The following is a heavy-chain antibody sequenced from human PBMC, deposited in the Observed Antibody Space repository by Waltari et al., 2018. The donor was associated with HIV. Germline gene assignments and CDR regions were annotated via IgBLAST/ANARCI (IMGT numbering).Heavy chain of an antibody. Sequence: VRQAPGKGLEWVAVISYDGRNKYYADSVKGRFTISRDNSKNTLYLQMNSLRAEDTAVYYCAKEGLNYGSGSYYNYHYDYWGQGTLVTVSS. V-gene: IGHV3-30*18. CDR2: ISYDGRNK. D-gene: IGHD3-10*01. J-gene: IGHJ4*02. CDR3: AKEGLNYGSGSYYNYHYDY.